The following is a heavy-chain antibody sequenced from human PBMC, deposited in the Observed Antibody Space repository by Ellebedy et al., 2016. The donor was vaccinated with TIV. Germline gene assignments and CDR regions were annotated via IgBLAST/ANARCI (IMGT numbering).Heavy chain of an antibody. V-gene: IGHV4-34*01. D-gene: IGHD3-10*01. CDR1: GGSFSGYY. CDR2: INHSGST. CDR3: ARREATWFYYFDY. Sequence: SETLSLXXAVYGGSFSGYYWSWIRQPPGKGLEWIGEINHSGSTNYNPSLKSRVTISVDTSKNQFSLKLSSVTAADTAVYYCARREATWFYYFDYWGQGTLVTVSS. J-gene: IGHJ4*02.